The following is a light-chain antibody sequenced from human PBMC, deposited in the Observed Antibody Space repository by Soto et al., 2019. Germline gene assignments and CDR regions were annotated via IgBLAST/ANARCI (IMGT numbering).Light chain of an antibody. CDR3: QQYETFSGT. V-gene: IGKV1-5*01. Sequence: DIQMTQSPSTLSASVGDTVTVTCRASQSVRGWLAWYQQKPGEAPKLLIYDASALPRGVPSMFSGSGSGTKFTLAIASLQPDDFSTYYCQQYETFSGTFGPGTKVEI. J-gene: IGKJ1*01. CDR2: DAS. CDR1: QSVRGW.